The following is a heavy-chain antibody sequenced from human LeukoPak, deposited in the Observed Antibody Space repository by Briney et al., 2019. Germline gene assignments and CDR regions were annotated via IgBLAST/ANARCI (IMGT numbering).Heavy chain of an antibody. CDR3: ARGRLDTAMVTYFDY. CDR2: INTHGTTT. D-gene: IGHD5-18*01. Sequence: PGGSLRLSCAASGFTFSSYWMDWVRQAPGKGLVWVSRINTHGTTTTYAASLKGRFTISRHNAKNTLYLQMNSLRAEDTAVYYCARGRLDTAMVTYFDYWGQGTLVTVSS. V-gene: IGHV3-74*01. CDR1: GFTFSSYW. J-gene: IGHJ4*02.